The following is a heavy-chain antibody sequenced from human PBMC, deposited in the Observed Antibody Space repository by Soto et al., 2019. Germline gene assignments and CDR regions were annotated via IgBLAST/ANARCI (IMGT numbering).Heavy chain of an antibody. V-gene: IGHV3-30*04. J-gene: IGHJ4*02. CDR1: GFTFSGYA. CDR2: ISYDGRDK. Sequence: QVQLVESGGGVVQPGTSLRLSCAASGFTFSGYAMQWVRQAQGKGLEWVAFISYDGRDKFYAESVKGRFTISRDNSKNSLYLQMNSLRAEDTAVYYCARERDSFDDWGQGTLVTVSS. CDR3: ARERDSFDD. D-gene: IGHD2-15*01.